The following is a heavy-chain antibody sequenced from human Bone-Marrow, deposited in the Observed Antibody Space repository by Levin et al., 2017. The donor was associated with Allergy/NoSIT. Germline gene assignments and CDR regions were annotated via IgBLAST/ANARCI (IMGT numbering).Heavy chain of an antibody. CDR3: AKDITGSSWKNGFDY. V-gene: IGHV3-9*01. Sequence: GGSLRLSCAASGFNIDTYAMYWVRQPPGKGLEWVSSITWHSNDIHYADSVKGRFTISRDNAKNSLYLQMNSLRAEDTALYYCAKDITGSSWKNGFDYWGQGTLVTVSS. CDR2: ITWHSNDI. D-gene: IGHD6-13*01. J-gene: IGHJ4*02. CDR1: GFNIDTYA.